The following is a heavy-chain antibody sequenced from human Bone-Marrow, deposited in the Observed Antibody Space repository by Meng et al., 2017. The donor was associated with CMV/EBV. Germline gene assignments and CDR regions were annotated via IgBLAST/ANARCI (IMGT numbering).Heavy chain of an antibody. V-gene: IGHV3-30*02. D-gene: IGHD1-14*01. CDR1: GFTFSSYS. J-gene: IGHJ5*02. CDR3: ARDLGLFRIDP. CDR2: IRYDGSNK. Sequence: GESLKTSCAASGFTFSSYSMNWVRQAPGKGLEWVAFIRYDGSNKYYADSVKGRFTISRDNSKNTLYLQMNSLRVEDTAMYYCARDLGLFRIDPWGQGTLVTVSS.